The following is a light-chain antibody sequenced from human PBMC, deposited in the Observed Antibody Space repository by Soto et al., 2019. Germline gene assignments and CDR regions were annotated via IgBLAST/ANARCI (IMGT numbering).Light chain of an antibody. CDR2: DVN. CDR1: RSDVGGYNF. CDR3: CSYTSSSTHV. J-gene: IGLJ1*01. V-gene: IGLV2-14*03. Sequence: SALTQPASVSGSPGQSITISCTGTRSDVGGYNFVSWYQQHPGKVPKLMIFDVNRRPSGVSDRFSGSKSGNTASLTISGLQAEDEGDYYCCSYTSSSTHVFGSGTKLTVL.